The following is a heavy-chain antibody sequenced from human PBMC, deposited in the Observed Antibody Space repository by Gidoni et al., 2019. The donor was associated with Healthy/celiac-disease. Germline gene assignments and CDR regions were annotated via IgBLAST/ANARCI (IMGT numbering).Heavy chain of an antibody. V-gene: IGHV1-2*04. CDR3: ARAPDAFDI. CDR2: INPKSGGT. Sequence: QVQLVQSGAEVKKPGASVKVSCKASGYTFPGYYMHWVRQATGQGLEWMGGINPKSGGTNYAEKLQGWVTMTRDTSISTAYMELSRLRYDDTAVYYCARAPDAFDIWGQGTMVTVSS. CDR1: GYTFPGYY. J-gene: IGHJ3*02.